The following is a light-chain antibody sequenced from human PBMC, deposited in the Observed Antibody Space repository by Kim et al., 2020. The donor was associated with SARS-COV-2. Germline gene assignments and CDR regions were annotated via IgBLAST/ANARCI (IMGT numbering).Light chain of an antibody. CDR3: QHYKNWHLRYT. V-gene: IGKV3-15*01. CDR1: QTFGTN. CDR2: RTS. J-gene: IGKJ2*01. Sequence: EIVMTQSPATLSVYPGERATLSCRASQTFGTNLAWYQQKPGQAPRLLIYRTSTRATGVPDRFSGSGSGTEFTLTISSLQSDDFATYYCQHYKNWHLRYTFGQGTKLEI.